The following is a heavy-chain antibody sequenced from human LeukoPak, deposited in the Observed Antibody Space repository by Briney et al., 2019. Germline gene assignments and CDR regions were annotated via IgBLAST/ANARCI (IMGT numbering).Heavy chain of an antibody. CDR1: GFTFSGSA. V-gene: IGHV3-73*01. D-gene: IGHD1-1*01. CDR2: IRSKPNNYAT. Sequence: TGGSLRLSCAASGFTFSGSAIYWVRQASGKGLEWVGRIRSKPNNYATAYAASVKGRFTISRDESKNTAYLQMNSLTVEDTAVYYCTRWPKDGTTFDYWGQGTLVTVSS. CDR3: TRWPKDGTTFDY. J-gene: IGHJ4*02.